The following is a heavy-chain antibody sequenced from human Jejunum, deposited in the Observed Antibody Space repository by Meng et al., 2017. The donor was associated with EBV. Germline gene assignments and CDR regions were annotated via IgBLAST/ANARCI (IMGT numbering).Heavy chain of an antibody. CDR3: ARDLFSRLDS. Sequence: VKVVPLGGDVEKHVAEVNVSCTRSCYTLPRNGMSWVRQGPGQGLEWIGWIRTYSRSPSSALSFPCRVPFSTDTSPSTLSLQLTSLLSASSAVYSCARDLFSRLDSWGQGTLVTVSS. CDR2: IRTYSRSP. J-gene: IGHJ4*02. V-gene: IGHV1-18*01. CDR1: CYTLPRNG.